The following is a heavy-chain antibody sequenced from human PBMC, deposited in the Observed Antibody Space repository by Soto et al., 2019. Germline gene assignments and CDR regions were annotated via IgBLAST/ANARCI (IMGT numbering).Heavy chain of an antibody. CDR3: ARPRNRSLWGWFDP. D-gene: IGHD2-21*01. J-gene: IGHJ5*02. CDR2: IYYSGST. V-gene: IGHV4-39*01. CDR1: GGSISSSSYY. Sequence: QLQLQESGPGLVKPSETLSLTCTVSGGSISSSSYYWGWIRQPPGKGLEWIGSIYYSGSTYYNPSLNGGFAISVDTSKHRFSLKLRSVTAADTAVYCCARPRNRSLWGWFDPWGQGTLVTVSS.